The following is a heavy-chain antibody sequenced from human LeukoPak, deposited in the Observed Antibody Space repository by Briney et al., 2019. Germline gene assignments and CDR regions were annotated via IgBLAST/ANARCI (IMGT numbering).Heavy chain of an antibody. J-gene: IGHJ4*02. CDR3: ARHSLRLNGHSSGWYSDY. CDR2: IYYTGSMYYNPSSGTT. CDR1: GGSISGSAYY. Sequence: ETLSLTCTVSGGSISGSAYYWGWIRQPPGKGLEWIGSIYYTGSMYYNPSSGTTYYNPSLKSRVTISVDTSKNQFSLKLSSVTAADTAVYYCARHSLRLNGHSSGWYSDYWGQGTLVTVPS. D-gene: IGHD6-19*01. V-gene: IGHV4-39*01.